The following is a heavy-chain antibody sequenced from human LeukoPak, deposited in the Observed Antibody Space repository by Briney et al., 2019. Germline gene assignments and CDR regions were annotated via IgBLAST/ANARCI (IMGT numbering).Heavy chain of an antibody. J-gene: IGHJ3*02. CDR2: IYYSGST. CDR1: GGSISSSSYY. V-gene: IGHV4-39*01. Sequence: SETLSLTCTVSGGSISSSSYYWGWIRQPPGKGLEWIGSIYYSGSTYYNPSLKSRVTISVDTSKNQFSLKLSSETAADTAVYYCARQDGSGSGAFDIWGQGTMVTVSS. CDR3: ARQDGSGSGAFDI. D-gene: IGHD2-15*01.